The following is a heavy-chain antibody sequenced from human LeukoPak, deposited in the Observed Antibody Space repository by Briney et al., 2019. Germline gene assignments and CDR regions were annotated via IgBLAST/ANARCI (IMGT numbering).Heavy chain of an antibody. V-gene: IGHV3-33*01. D-gene: IGHD4/OR15-4a*01. CDR1: GFTFSSYG. CDR2: IWDDGSNE. CDR3: ARDLTKLIQY. Sequence: GGSLRLSCAVSGFTFSSYGMHWVRQAPGKGLEWVAVIWDDGSNEFYADSVKGRFTISRDNSKNTLYLQMNSLRAEDTAVYYCARDLTKLIQYWGQGTLVTVSS. J-gene: IGHJ4*02.